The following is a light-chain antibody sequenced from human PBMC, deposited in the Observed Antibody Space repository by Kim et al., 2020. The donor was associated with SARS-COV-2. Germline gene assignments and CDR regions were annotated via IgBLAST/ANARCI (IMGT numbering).Light chain of an antibody. V-gene: IGKV3-11*01. Sequence: SLSPGERATLSCRASQSVSRYLAWYQQRPGQAPRLRIYDASNRATGIPARFSGGGSGTDFTLTISSLEPEDFAVYYCQQRTNWRVTFGQGTKLEI. J-gene: IGKJ2*01. CDR3: QQRTNWRVT. CDR2: DAS. CDR1: QSVSRY.